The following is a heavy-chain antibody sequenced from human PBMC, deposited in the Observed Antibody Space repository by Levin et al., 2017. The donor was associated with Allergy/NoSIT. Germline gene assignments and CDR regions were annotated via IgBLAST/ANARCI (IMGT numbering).Heavy chain of an antibody. V-gene: IGHV3-48*01. D-gene: IGHD5-12*01. CDR3: ARDYEIDY. J-gene: IGHJ4*02. CDR2: ISSSSSTI. Sequence: HTGGSLRLSCAASGFTFSSYSMNWVRQAPGKGLEWVSYISSSSSTIYYADSVKGRFTISRDNAKNSLYLQMNSLRAEDTAVYYCARDYEIDYWGQGTLVTVSS. CDR1: GFTFSSYS.